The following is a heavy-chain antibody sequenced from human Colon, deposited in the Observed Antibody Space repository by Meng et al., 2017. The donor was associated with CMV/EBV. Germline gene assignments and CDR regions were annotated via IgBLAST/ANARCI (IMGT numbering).Heavy chain of an antibody. CDR2: ISGSGGST. Sequence: GGSLRLSCAASGFTFSSYAMSWVRQAPGKGLEWVSAISGSGGSTYYADSVKGRFTISRDNSKNTLYLQMNSLRAEDTAVYYCARDSYYYDSSGYPYYFDYWGQGTLVTVSS. J-gene: IGHJ4*02. CDR1: GFTFSSYA. D-gene: IGHD3-22*01. V-gene: IGHV3-23*01. CDR3: ARDSYYYDSSGYPYYFDY.